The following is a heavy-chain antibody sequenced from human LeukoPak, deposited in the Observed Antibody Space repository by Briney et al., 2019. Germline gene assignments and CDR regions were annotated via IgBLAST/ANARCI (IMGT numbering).Heavy chain of an antibody. V-gene: IGHV4-59*01. D-gene: IGHD6-6*01. J-gene: IGHJ4*02. Sequence: SETLSLTCTVSGGSISSYYWTWIRQPPGKGLEWIGSLYYSGSTNYNPSPKSRVTISVDTSKNQFSLKLSSVSAADTAVYYCARRHVEYSSSSDPYYFDYWGQGTLVTVSS. CDR1: GGSISSYY. CDR2: LYYSGST. CDR3: ARRHVEYSSSSDPYYFDY.